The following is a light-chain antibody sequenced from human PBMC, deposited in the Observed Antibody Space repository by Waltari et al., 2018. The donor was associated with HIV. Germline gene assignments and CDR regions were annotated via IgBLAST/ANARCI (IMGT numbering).Light chain of an antibody. CDR1: SSNIGSNT. J-gene: IGLJ2*01. V-gene: IGLV1-44*01. CDR2: SNN. CDR3: AAWDGSLNGHVV. Sequence: QSVLTQPPSASGTPGQRVTISCSGSSSNIGSNTVNWYQQLPGTAPKLLFYSNNQRPSGVPDRFSGSKSGTSASLAISGLQSEDEADYYCAAWDGSLNGHVVFGGGTKLTVL.